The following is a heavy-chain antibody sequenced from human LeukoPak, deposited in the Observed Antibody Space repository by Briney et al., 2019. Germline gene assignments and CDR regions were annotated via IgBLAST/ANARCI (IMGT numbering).Heavy chain of an antibody. CDR1: GYTFTSYY. D-gene: IGHD6-19*01. CDR2: INPSGGST. Sequence: ASVEVSCKASGYTFTSYYMHWVRQAPGQGLEWMGIINPSGGSTSYAQKFQGRVTMTRDTSTSTVYMELSSLRSEDTAVYYCARDRIESAVAGMGLYNWFDPWGQGTLVTVSS. J-gene: IGHJ5*02. CDR3: ARDRIESAVAGMGLYNWFDP. V-gene: IGHV1-46*01.